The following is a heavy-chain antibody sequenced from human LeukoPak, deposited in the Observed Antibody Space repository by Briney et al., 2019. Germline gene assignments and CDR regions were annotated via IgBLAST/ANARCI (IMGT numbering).Heavy chain of an antibody. Sequence: GGSLRLSCAASGFTFSSYTMNWVRQAPGKGLEWVSSISSSSSYIYYADSVKGRFTISRDNAKNSLYLQMNSLRAEDTAVYYCARDSRATPFDPWGQGTLVTVSS. CDR2: ISSSSSYI. CDR3: ARDSRATPFDP. J-gene: IGHJ5*02. D-gene: IGHD5-12*01. V-gene: IGHV3-21*01. CDR1: GFTFSSYT.